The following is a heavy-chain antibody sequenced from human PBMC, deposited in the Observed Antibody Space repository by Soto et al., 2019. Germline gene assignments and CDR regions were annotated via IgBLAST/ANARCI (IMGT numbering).Heavy chain of an antibody. CDR1: GFTPSRLS. V-gene: IGHV3-48*01. D-gene: IGHD3-9*01. Sequence: GGSLRLSCAASGFTPSRLSMNWVRQAPGKGLEWISYINSAGSIIYYADSVKGRFTISRDNAKNSLYLQMNSLRAEDTAVYYCATGTDFGWLDNTNHALDIWGQGTMVTVSS. CDR3: ATGTDFGWLDNTNHALDI. CDR2: INSAGSII. J-gene: IGHJ3*02.